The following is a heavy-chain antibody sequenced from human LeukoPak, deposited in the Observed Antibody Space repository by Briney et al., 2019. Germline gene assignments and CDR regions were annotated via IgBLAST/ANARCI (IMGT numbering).Heavy chain of an antibody. CDR3: ARHGRGSAGRITMVRGVIIPVYFDY. Sequence: SETLSLTCAVYGGSFSGYYWSWIRQPPGKGLEWIGEINHSGSTNYNPSLKSRVTISVDTSKNQFSLKLSSVTAADTAVYYCARHGRGSAGRITMVRGVIIPVYFDYWGQGTLVTVSS. J-gene: IGHJ4*02. D-gene: IGHD3-10*01. CDR1: GGSFSGYY. V-gene: IGHV4-34*01. CDR2: INHSGST.